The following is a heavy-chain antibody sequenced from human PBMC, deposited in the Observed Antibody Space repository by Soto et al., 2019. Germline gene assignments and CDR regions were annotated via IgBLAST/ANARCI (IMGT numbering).Heavy chain of an antibody. V-gene: IGHV4-34*01. CDR3: ARADRTLVTSYGLDV. J-gene: IGHJ6*02. CDR2: INHSGTT. CDR1: GGSFSGSY. Sequence: SETLSLTCAVSGGSFSGSYWTRIRQPPGEGLEWIGEINHSGTTNFNPSLRSRLTISLDSSKKHFSLKLTSMTAADAAVYYCARADRTLVTSYGLDVWGQGTTVTVSS. D-gene: IGHD2-21*02.